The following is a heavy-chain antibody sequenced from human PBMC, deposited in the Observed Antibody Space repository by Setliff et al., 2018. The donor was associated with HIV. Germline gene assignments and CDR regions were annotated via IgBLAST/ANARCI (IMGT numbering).Heavy chain of an antibody. D-gene: IGHD4-17*01. V-gene: IGHV3-48*03. Sequence: GGSLRLSCAASGFTFSNYEMNWVRQATGKGLEWVSYISSSGTTIYYADSVKGRFTISRDNAKNSLYLQMNSLRAEDTAVYYCAKARVDGDYYYYYYMDVWGKGTTVTVSS. CDR2: ISSSGTTI. CDR1: GFTFSNYE. J-gene: IGHJ6*03. CDR3: AKARVDGDYYYYYYMDV.